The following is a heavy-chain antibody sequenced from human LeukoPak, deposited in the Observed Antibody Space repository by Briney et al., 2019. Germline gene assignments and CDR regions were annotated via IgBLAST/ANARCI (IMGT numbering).Heavy chain of an antibody. J-gene: IGHJ3*02. CDR2: INPNSGGT. CDR1: GYTFTGYY. D-gene: IGHD3-10*01. CDR3: ARGGPHYSGTYYDGFDI. V-gene: IGHV1-2*04. Sequence: ASVKVSCKASGYTFTGYYMHWVRQAPGQGLEWMGWINPNSGGTSYAQKFQGWVTMTSDTSISTAYMELNRLKSDDTAVYYCARGGPHYSGTYYDGFDIWGRGTMVTVSS.